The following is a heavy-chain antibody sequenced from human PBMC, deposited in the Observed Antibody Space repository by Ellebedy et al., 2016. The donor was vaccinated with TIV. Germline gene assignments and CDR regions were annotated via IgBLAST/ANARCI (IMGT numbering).Heavy chain of an antibody. D-gene: IGHD1-26*01. CDR3: ARGWAM. CDR1: GYTFTGYY. J-gene: IGHJ6*02. Sequence: AASVKVSCKASGYTFTGYYIYWVRQAPGQGLEWLGWINPNNGATIFSQKFQGRVTLTRDTSISTAYMELASLRPADTAVYFCARGWAMWGQGTTVTVSS. CDR2: INPNNGAT. V-gene: IGHV1-2*02.